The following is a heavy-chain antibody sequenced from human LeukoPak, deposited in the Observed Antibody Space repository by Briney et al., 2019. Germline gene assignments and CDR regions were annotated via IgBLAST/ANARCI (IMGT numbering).Heavy chain of an antibody. CDR1: GFTLSSYW. V-gene: IGHV3-74*01. CDR3: VVDFSSGSS. J-gene: IGHJ5*02. D-gene: IGHD3-3*01. Sequence: AGSLRFSCAASGFTLSSYWMHWVRQAPGKGLVWVSRINSDGSSKSYADSVKGRFTISRDNANNTLYLQMNSLRAEDTAVYYCVVDFSSGSSWGQGTLVTVSS. CDR2: INSDGSSK.